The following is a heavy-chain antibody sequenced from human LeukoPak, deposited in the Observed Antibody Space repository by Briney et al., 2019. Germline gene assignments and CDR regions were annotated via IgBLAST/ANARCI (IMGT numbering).Heavy chain of an antibody. V-gene: IGHV4-4*02. CDR2: MYLSGTT. Sequence: SETVSLTCTVSGDSINSLDLWSWVRPPPGKGLECIGEMYLSGTTHSNPSVKSRVTISIDKSKNQFFLNLSSVTAADTAVYYCAGLVGRYSSGLYYYYFDYWGQGTLVTVSS. CDR1: GDSINSLDL. CDR3: AGLVGRYSSGLYYYYFDY. D-gene: IGHD3-22*01. J-gene: IGHJ4*02.